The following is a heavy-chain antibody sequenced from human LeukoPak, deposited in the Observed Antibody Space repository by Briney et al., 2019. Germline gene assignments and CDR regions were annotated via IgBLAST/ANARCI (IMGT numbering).Heavy chain of an antibody. CDR3: ARARGERWLQSDYYFDY. D-gene: IGHD5-24*01. CDR1: GYSISSGYY. CDR2: IYHSGST. Sequence: SETLSLTCTVSGYSISSGYYWGWIRQPPGKGLEWIGSIYHSGSTYYNPSLKSRVTISVDTSKNQFSLKLSSVTAADTAVYYCARARGERWLQSDYYFDYWGQGTLVTVSS. J-gene: IGHJ4*02. V-gene: IGHV4-38-2*02.